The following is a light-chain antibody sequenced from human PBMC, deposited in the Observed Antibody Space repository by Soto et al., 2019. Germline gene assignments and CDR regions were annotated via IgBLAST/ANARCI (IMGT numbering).Light chain of an antibody. V-gene: IGLV2-8*01. Sequence: QSVLTQPPSASGSPGQSVTISCTGTSSDVGAYNSVSWYQQHPGKAPRLMIYEVNKRPSGVPDRFSGSKSGNMASLTVSGPQAEDEADYYCNSHGGSNNFWVFGGGTKVTVL. J-gene: IGLJ3*02. CDR2: EVN. CDR3: NSHGGSNNFWV. CDR1: SSDVGAYNS.